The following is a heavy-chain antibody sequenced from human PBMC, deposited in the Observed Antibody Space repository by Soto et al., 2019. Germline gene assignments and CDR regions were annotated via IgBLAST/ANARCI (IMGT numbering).Heavy chain of an antibody. J-gene: IGHJ4*02. V-gene: IGHV3-30*18. D-gene: IGHD3-16*01. CDR3: AKEGGPLGTSASYGFDY. Sequence: QVQLVESGGGVVQPGGSLRLSCAASGFSFSSYGIHWVRQAPGKGLEWVAVVSNEGSIQYYADSVKGRFTISRDNSENTVFLQMNSLRSEDTAVYYCAKEGGPLGTSASYGFDYWGQGSRVTVSS. CDR2: VSNEGSIQ. CDR1: GFSFSSYG.